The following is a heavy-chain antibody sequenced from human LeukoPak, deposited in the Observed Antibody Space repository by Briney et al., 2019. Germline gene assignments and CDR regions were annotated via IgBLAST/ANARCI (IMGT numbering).Heavy chain of an antibody. J-gene: IGHJ4*02. Sequence: ASVKVSCKASGYTFTSYGISWVRQALGQGLEWMGWISAYNGNTNYAQKLQGRVTMTTDTSTSTAYMELRSLRSDDTAVYYCARRNWNDGSFDYWGQGTLVTVSS. CDR3: ARRNWNDGSFDY. V-gene: IGHV1-18*01. CDR2: ISAYNGNT. CDR1: GYTFTSYG. D-gene: IGHD1-1*01.